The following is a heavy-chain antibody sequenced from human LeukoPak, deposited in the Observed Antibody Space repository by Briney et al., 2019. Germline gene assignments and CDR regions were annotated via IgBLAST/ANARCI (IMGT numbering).Heavy chain of an antibody. V-gene: IGHV3-48*01. D-gene: IGHD6-6*01. Sequence: RPGGSLRLSGAASGFTFSSSGMTSVRQAPGKGLEWVSYISSSSSTIYYADSVKGRFTISRDNAKYSLYLQLNSLRAEDPAVYYCARAPLAALNYFDYWGQGTLVSAS. CDR3: ARAPLAALNYFDY. CDR2: ISSSSSTI. CDR1: GFTFSSSG. J-gene: IGHJ4*02.